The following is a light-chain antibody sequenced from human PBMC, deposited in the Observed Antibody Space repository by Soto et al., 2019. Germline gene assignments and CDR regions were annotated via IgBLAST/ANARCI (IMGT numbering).Light chain of an antibody. V-gene: IGKV4-1*01. J-gene: IGKJ2*01. CDR2: WAS. CDR1: QSVFYSTNNKNY. Sequence: DIVMTQSPDSLAVSLGERATINCKSSQSVFYSTNNKNYLAWYQQKPGQPPKLLIYWASTRESGVPDRFSGSGYGTDFTLTISSLQAEDVAVYYCQQCYSIPYTFGQGTKLEIK. CDR3: QQCYSIPYT.